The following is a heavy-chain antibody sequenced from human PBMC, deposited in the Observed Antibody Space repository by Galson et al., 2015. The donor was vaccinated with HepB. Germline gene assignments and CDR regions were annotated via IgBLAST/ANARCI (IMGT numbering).Heavy chain of an antibody. V-gene: IGHV6-1*01. D-gene: IGHD6-13*01. CDR3: ARVEQQLVPTGWFDP. Sequence: CAISGDSVSSNSAAWNWIRQSPSRGLEWLGRTYYRSKWYTDYAISVQGRITINPDTSRNQFSLQLNSVTPDDTAVYYCARVEQQLVPTGWFDPWGQGTLVTVSS. CDR1: GDSVSSNSAA. CDR2: TYYRSKWYT. J-gene: IGHJ5*02.